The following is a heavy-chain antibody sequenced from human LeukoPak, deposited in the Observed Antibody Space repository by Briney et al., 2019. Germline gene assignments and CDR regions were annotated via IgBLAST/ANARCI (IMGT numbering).Heavy chain of an antibody. D-gene: IGHD3-22*01. V-gene: IGHV4-61*08. CDR2: IYYSGST. Sequence: SETLSLTCTVSGGSISSGGYYWTWIRQHPGKGLEWIGYIYYSGSTNYNPSLKSRVTISVDTSKNQFSLKLSSVTAADTAVYYCARGYYDSSGYWNGYFDLWGRGTLVTVSS. J-gene: IGHJ2*01. CDR1: GGSISSGGYY. CDR3: ARGYYDSSGYWNGYFDL.